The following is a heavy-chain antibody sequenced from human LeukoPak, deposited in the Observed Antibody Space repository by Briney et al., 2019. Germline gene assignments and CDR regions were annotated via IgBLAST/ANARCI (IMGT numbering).Heavy chain of an antibody. CDR2: LNTVNGNT. D-gene: IGHD6-19*01. CDR3: ARGSSSDWPFDY. Sequence: ASVKVSCKASGYTFTIYAMHWVRQAPGQRLEWMGWLNTVNGNTKYSQKFQGRVTITRDTSATTAYMELSSLRSEDTAVYYCARGSSSDWPFDYRGQGTLVTVSS. J-gene: IGHJ4*02. V-gene: IGHV1-3*04. CDR1: GYTFTIYA.